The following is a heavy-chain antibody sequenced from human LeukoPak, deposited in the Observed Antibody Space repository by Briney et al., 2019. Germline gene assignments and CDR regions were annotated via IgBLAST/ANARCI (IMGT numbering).Heavy chain of an antibody. D-gene: IGHD6-13*01. CDR1: GYTFTSYG. CDR3: ARTGYSNPEDFFDY. CDR2: ISAYNGNT. V-gene: IGHV1-18*01. J-gene: IGHJ4*02. Sequence: ASVQVSCKASGYTFTSYGISWVRQAPGQGLEWMGWISAYNGNTNYAQKLQGRVTMTTDTSTSTAYMELRSLRSDDTAVYYCARTGYSNPEDFFDYWGQGTLVTVSS.